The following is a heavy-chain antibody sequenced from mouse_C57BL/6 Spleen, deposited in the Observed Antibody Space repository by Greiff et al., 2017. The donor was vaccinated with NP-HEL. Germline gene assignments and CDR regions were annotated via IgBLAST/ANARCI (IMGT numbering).Heavy chain of an antibody. CDR1: GYTFTSYW. J-gene: IGHJ2*01. Sequence: QVQLQQPGAELVMPGASVKLSCKASGYTFTSYWMHWVKQRPGQGLEWIGEIDPSDSYTNYNQKFKGKSTLTVDKSSSAAYMQLSSLTSEDSAVYYYAITTVVAHYFDYWGQGTTLTVSS. CDR3: AITTVVAHYFDY. CDR2: IDPSDSYT. V-gene: IGHV1-69*01. D-gene: IGHD1-1*01.